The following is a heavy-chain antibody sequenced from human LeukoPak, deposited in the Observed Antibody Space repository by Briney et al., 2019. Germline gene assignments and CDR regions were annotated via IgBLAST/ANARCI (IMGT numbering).Heavy chain of an antibody. Sequence: SETLSLTCIVPGGSISSSSYYWAWIRQSPGKGLEWIGTFSSGGSAYYNPSLTSRVSISKDTSDNQFSLRLYSVTAADTAVYYCARLYDRSSYGAFDIWGQGTMVTVSS. D-gene: IGHD3-22*01. CDR1: GGSISSSSYY. CDR3: ARLYDRSSYGAFDI. CDR2: FSSGGSA. J-gene: IGHJ3*02. V-gene: IGHV4-39*07.